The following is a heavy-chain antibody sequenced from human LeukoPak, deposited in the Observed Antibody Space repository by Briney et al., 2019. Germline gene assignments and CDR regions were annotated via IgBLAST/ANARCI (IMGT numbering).Heavy chain of an antibody. Sequence: SETLSLTCTVSGYSISSGYYWGWIRQPPGKGLEWIGSIYHSGSTYYNPSLKSRVTISVDTSKNQFSLKLTSVTAADTAVYYCGRRSRSTWNYRRGDYWGQGTLVTVSS. CDR1: GYSISSGYY. CDR3: GRRSRSTWNYRRGDY. J-gene: IGHJ4*02. D-gene: IGHD1-7*01. V-gene: IGHV4-38-2*02. CDR2: IYHSGST.